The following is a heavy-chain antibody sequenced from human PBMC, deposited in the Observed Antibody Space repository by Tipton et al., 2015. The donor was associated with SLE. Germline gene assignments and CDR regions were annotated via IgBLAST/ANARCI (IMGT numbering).Heavy chain of an antibody. J-gene: IGHJ2*01. V-gene: IGHV3-33*06. CDR2: IWYDGSNK. D-gene: IGHD3-10*01. CDR3: AKVSGLNGDWYFDL. CDR1: GFTFSSYG. Sequence: SLRLSCAASGFTFSSYGMHWVRQAPGKGLEWVAVIWYDGSNKYYADSVKGRFTISRDNSKNTLYLQMNSLRAEDTAVYYCAKVSGLNGDWYFDLWGRGTLVTVSS.